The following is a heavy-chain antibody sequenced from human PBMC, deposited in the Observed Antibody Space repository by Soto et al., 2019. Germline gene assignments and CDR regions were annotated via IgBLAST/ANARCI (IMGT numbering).Heavy chain of an antibody. D-gene: IGHD6-13*01. J-gene: IGHJ4*02. CDR3: ARHKGSSSWYPFDY. Sequence: PSVSPPITRTVSGGSIDSYYWAWIRQPPGKGLEWIGYIYYSGSTNYNPSLKSRVTISVDTSKNQFSLKLTSVTAADTAVYYCARHKGSSSWYPFDYWGQRALVTVSS. V-gene: IGHV4-59*01. CDR1: GGSIDSYY. CDR2: IYYSGST.